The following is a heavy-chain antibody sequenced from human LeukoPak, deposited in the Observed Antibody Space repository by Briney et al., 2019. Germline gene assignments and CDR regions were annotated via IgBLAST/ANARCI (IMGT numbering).Heavy chain of an antibody. Sequence: PGGSLRLSCAASGFTFSSYWMSWVRQAPGKGLEWVANIKQDGSEKYYVDSVKGRFTISRDNAKNSLYLQMNSLRAEDTAIYHCARDSPIADYYDSGYDAFDIWGQGTMVTVSS. J-gene: IGHJ3*02. CDR2: IKQDGSEK. V-gene: IGHV3-7*01. CDR3: ARDSPIADYYDSGYDAFDI. CDR1: GFTFSSYW. D-gene: IGHD3-22*01.